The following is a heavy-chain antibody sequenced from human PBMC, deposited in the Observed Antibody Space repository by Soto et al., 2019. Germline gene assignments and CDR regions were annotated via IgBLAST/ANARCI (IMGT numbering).Heavy chain of an antibody. CDR3: ATGSRPQDAYYYDSSGYRDAFDI. CDR1: GYTLTELS. V-gene: IGHV1-24*01. Sequence: QVQLVQSGAEVKKPGASVKVSCKVSGYTLTELSMHWVRQAPGKGLEWMGGFDPEDGETIYAQKFHGRVTMTEDTSTDTAYMELSSLRSEDTAVYYCATGSRPQDAYYYDSSGYRDAFDIWGQGTMVTVSS. J-gene: IGHJ3*02. D-gene: IGHD3-22*01. CDR2: FDPEDGET.